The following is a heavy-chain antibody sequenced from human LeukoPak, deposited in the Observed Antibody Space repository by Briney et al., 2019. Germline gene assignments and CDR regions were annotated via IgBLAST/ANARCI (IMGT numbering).Heavy chain of an antibody. D-gene: IGHD2/OR15-2a*01. J-gene: IGHJ6*03. CDR3: AKDAYGGATFFYYMDV. Sequence: GGSLRLSCAGSGFTFDDYAMHWVRQTPGKGLEWVSGINCNSGNIAYADFVGGRFAISRDNAKNSLSLQMNSLSDEDTAVYYCAKDAYGGATFFYYMDVWGKGTTVTDSS. V-gene: IGHV3-9*01. CDR1: GFTFDDYA. CDR2: INCNSGNI.